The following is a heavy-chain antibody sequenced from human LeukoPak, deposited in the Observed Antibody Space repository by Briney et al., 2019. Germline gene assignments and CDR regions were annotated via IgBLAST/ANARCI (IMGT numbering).Heavy chain of an antibody. J-gene: IGHJ4*02. D-gene: IGHD1-26*01. CDR1: GFIFSNYA. V-gene: IGHV3-30*02. Sequence: GGSLRLSCAASGFIFSNYAMQWVRQAPGMGLEWVAFIRYDGGNTYYADSVKGRFTVSRDNSKSTLYLQMNSLTPDDTSVYYCSRSPGILGTNYFDYWGQGTLVTVSS. CDR2: IRYDGGNT. CDR3: SRSPGILGTNYFDY.